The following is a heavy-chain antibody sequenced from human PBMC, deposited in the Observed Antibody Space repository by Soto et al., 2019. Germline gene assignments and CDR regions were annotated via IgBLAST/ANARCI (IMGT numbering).Heavy chain of an antibody. Sequence: PSETLSLTCTVSGGSISSYYWSWIRHPPGKGLEWIGYIYHSGSTYYNPSLKSRVTISVDRSKNQFSLKLSSVTAADTAVYYCASGMGAARWWFDYWGQGTLVTVSS. J-gene: IGHJ4*02. D-gene: IGHD1-26*01. V-gene: IGHV4-59*12. CDR1: GGSISSYY. CDR3: ASGMGAARWWFDY. CDR2: IYHSGST.